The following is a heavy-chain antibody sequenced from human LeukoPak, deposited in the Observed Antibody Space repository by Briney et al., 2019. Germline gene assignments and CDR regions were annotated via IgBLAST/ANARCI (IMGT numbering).Heavy chain of an antibody. Sequence: SETLSLTCTVSGGSISSYYWSWIRQPPGKGLEWIGYIYYSEITYYNPSLESRLTISITTSKNQFSLKLSSVTAADTAVYYCARDRKLSRGGNWLDPWGQGTLVTVSS. CDR2: IYYSEIT. D-gene: IGHD1-7*01. V-gene: IGHV4-59*08. CDR3: ARDRKLSRGGNWLDP. CDR1: GGSISSYY. J-gene: IGHJ5*02.